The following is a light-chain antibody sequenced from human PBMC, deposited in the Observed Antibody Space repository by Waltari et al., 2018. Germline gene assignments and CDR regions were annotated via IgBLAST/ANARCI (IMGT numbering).Light chain of an antibody. CDR1: QGIRSY. CDR3: QYLNTYPIT. V-gene: IGKV1-9*01. Sequence: DIQLTQSPSFLSASVGDRVTITCRASQGIRSYLAWYQQKPGKAPKLLIYTASTLQSGVPSRFRGSGSGTEFTLTISSLQPEDFATYYCQYLNTYPITFGQGTRLEF. J-gene: IGKJ5*01. CDR2: TAS.